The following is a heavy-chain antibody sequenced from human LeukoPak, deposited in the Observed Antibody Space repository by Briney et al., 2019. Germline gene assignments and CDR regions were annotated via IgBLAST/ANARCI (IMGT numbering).Heavy chain of an antibody. V-gene: IGHV3-21*06. CDR3: AREGGRRRASNFDWFDP. CDR1: GFTFSAHT. Sequence: GGSLRLPCAASGFTFSAHTMNWVRQAPGKGLERVSAVSSNSAYIYYADSLRGRFTISRDNAKSLLYLQINSLRADDTAVYYCAREGGRRRASNFDWFDPWGQGTLVTVSS. CDR2: VSSNSAYI. D-gene: IGHD3-16*01. J-gene: IGHJ5*02.